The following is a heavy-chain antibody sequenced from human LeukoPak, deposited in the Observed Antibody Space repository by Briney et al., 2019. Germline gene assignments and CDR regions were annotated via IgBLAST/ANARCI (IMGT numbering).Heavy chain of an antibody. D-gene: IGHD3-3*01. V-gene: IGHV4-4*07. J-gene: IGHJ6*02. CDR2: IYTSGST. Sequence: SETLSLTCTVSGGSISSYYWSWIRQPAGKGLERIGRIYTSGSTNYNPSLKSRVTISVDTSKNQFSLKLSSVTAADTAVYYCARDYDFWSGYSYYYYYGMDVWGQGTTVTVSS. CDR3: ARDYDFWSGYSYYYYYGMDV. CDR1: GGSISSYY.